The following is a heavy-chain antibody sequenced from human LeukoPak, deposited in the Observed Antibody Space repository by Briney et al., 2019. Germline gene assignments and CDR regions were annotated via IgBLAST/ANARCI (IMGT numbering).Heavy chain of an antibody. CDR3: AKSNGYGLVDI. Sequence: PSETLSLTCSVSGYSIKNGYQWGWIRQSPGKGLEWMGSINYSGSTYDNPSLKSRVTISIDTSKNQIFLKVKSVTAADTAHYYCAKSNGYGLVDIWGQGTMVTVSS. D-gene: IGHD3-10*01. CDR2: INYSGST. J-gene: IGHJ3*02. V-gene: IGHV4-38-2*01. CDR1: GYSIKNGYQ.